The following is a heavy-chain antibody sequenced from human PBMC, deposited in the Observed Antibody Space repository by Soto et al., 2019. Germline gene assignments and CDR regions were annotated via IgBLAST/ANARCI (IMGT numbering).Heavy chain of an antibody. J-gene: IGHJ1*01. D-gene: IGHD4-17*01. Sequence: SVKVSCKASGGTFSSYTISWVRQAPGQGLEWMGRIIPILGIANYAQKFQGRVTITADKSTSTAYMELSSLRSEDTAVYYCARVVISNDYGDYEEYFQHWGQGTLVTVSS. V-gene: IGHV1-69*02. CDR1: GGTFSSYT. CDR2: IIPILGIA. CDR3: ARVVISNDYGDYEEYFQH.